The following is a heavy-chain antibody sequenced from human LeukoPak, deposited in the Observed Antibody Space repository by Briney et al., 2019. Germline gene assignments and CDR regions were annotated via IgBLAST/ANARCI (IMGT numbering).Heavy chain of an antibody. CDR3: ARSFGGGDYGWFDP. D-gene: IGHD4-17*01. CDR2: ISASNGNT. CDR1: GYTFTSYD. V-gene: IGHV1-18*01. J-gene: IGHJ5*02. Sequence: ASVKVSCKASGYTFTSYDINWVRQATGHGLEWMGWISASNGNTNYAQKFQGRVTVTTDTSTTTAYMEMRSLTFDDTAVYFCARSFGGGDYGWFDPWGPGTLVTVSS.